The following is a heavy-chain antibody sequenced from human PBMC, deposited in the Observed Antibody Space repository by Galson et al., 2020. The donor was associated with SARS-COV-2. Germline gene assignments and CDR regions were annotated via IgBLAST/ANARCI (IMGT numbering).Heavy chain of an antibody. Sequence: SETLSLTCAVYGGSFSGYYWSWIRQPPGKGLEWIGEINHSGSTNYNPSLKSRVTISVDTSKNQFSLKLSSVTAADTAVYYCARGDGSYWYLDLWGRGTLVTGSS. D-gene: IGHD5-12*01. V-gene: IGHV4-34*01. CDR1: GGSFSGYY. CDR3: ARGDGSYWYLDL. CDR2: INHSGST. J-gene: IGHJ2*01.